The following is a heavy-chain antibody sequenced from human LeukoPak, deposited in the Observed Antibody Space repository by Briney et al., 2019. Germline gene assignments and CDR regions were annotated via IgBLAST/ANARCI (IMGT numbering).Heavy chain of an antibody. D-gene: IGHD4-17*01. CDR3: ASLSGDYPDYFDY. CDR1: GFTFSSYA. V-gene: IGHV3-30*04. CDR2: ISYDGSNK. J-gene: IGHJ4*02. Sequence: PGGSLRLSCAASGFTFSSYAMHWVRQAPGKGLEWVAVISYDGSNKYYADSVKGRFTISRDNSKNTLYLQMNSLRAEDTAVYYCASLSGDYPDYFDYWGQATLVTVSS.